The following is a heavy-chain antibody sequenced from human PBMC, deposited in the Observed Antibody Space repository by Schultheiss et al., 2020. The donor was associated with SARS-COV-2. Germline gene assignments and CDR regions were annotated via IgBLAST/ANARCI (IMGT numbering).Heavy chain of an antibody. Sequence: GGSLRLSCAASGFTFSSYAMHWVRQAPGKGLEWVAVISYDGSNKYYADSVKGRFTISRDNSKNTLYLQMNSLRAEDTAVYYCARDPLRSIYYYYYGMDVWGQGTTVTVSS. CDR2: ISYDGSNK. V-gene: IGHV3-30*04. D-gene: IGHD5/OR15-5a*01. J-gene: IGHJ6*02. CDR1: GFTFSSYA. CDR3: ARDPLRSIYYYYYGMDV.